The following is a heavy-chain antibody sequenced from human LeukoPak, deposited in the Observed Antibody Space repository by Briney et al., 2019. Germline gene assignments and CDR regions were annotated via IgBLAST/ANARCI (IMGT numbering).Heavy chain of an antibody. CDR1: GFTFSDYY. CDR2: ISSSGSTI. V-gene: IGHV3-11*01. J-gene: IGHJ4*02. Sequence: SGGSLRLSCAASGFTFSDYYMSWIRQAPGKGLEWVSYISSSGSTIYYADSVKGRFTISRDNAKNSLYLQMNSLRAEDTAVYYCAREPAPRTYDSSGYLGYWGQGTLVTVSS. CDR3: AREPAPRTYDSSGYLGY. D-gene: IGHD3-22*01.